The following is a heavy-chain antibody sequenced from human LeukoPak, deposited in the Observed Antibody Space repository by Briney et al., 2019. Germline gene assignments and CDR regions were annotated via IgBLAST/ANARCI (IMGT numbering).Heavy chain of an antibody. CDR3: ARGIERGTLDY. CDR1: GYCISSGYF. J-gene: IGHJ4*02. V-gene: IGHV4-38-2*01. Sequence: AETLSLTCAVSGYCISSGYFWDWIRQPPVRALEWIGILYHGGNTYYNQSLKSRVTISIDTSQNHLYLQLSSVTAADTAVYYCARGIERGTLDYWGQGTLVTVSS. D-gene: IGHD1-1*01. CDR2: LYHGGNT.